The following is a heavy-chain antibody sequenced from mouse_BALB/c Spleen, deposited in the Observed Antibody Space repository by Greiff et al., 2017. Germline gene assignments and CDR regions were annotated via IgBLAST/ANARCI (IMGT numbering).Heavy chain of an antibody. Sequence: EVKLMESGPGLVKPSQSLSLTCTVTGYSITSDYAWNWIRQFPGNKLEWMGYISYSGSTSYNPSLKSRISITRDTSKNQFFLQLNSVTTEDTATYYCARGVGNYRFDYWGQGTTLTVSA. CDR2: ISYSGST. CDR3: ARGVGNYRFDY. D-gene: IGHD2-1*01. V-gene: IGHV3-2*02. CDR1: GYSITSDYA. J-gene: IGHJ2*01.